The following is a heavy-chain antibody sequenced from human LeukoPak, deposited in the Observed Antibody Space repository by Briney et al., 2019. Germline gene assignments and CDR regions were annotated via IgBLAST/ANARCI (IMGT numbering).Heavy chain of an antibody. D-gene: IGHD3-3*01. Sequence: SETLSLTCTVSGGSISSSSYYWGWIRQPPGKGLEWIGSIYYSGSTYYNPSLKSRVAISVDTSKNQFSLKLSSVTAADTAVYYCARTDTIFGVVTPFRYWGQGTLVTVSS. CDR3: ARTDTIFGVVTPFRY. CDR2: IYYSGST. CDR1: GGSISSSSYY. V-gene: IGHV4-39*01. J-gene: IGHJ4*02.